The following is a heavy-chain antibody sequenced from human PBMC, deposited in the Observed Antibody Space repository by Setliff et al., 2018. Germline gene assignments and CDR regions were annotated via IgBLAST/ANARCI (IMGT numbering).Heavy chain of an antibody. V-gene: IGHV5-51*01. Sequence: GESLKISCKGSGYSFTTYWIGWVRQMPGKGLEWMGIIYPGDSDTRYSPSFQGQVTISADKSISTAYLQLSSLKASDTAIYYCERRAVTAEYFQHWGHGTLVTVSS. D-gene: IGHD4-17*01. CDR1: GYSFTTYW. J-gene: IGHJ1*01. CDR2: IYPGDSDT. CDR3: ERRAVTAEYFQH.